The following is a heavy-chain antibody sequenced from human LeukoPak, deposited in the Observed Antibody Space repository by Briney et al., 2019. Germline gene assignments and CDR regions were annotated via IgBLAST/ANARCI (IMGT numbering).Heavy chain of an antibody. CDR1: GGSISSYY. Sequence: SETLSLTCTVSGGSISSYYWSWIRQPPGKGLEWIGYIYYSGSTNYNPSLKSRVTISVDTSKNQFSLKLSSVTAADTAVYYCARDYGCDYWGQGTLVTVSS. CDR3: ARDYGCDY. V-gene: IGHV4-59*12. D-gene: IGHD3-10*01. CDR2: IYYSGST. J-gene: IGHJ4*02.